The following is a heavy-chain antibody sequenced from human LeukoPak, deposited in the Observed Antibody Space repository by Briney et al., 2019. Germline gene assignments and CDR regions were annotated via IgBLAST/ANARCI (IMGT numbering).Heavy chain of an antibody. CDR2: ISNSGGST. CDR3: AQQLGYCSDGTCYFTY. V-gene: IGHV3-23*01. CDR1: GFTFSNFW. Sequence: GESLRLSCTASGFTFSNFWMGWVRQAPGKGLEWVSAISNSGGSTYYSDSGKGRFTISRDNSKNTLYLQMNSLSAEDTAVYYCAQQLGYCSDGTCYFTYWGQGTLVTVSS. J-gene: IGHJ4*02. D-gene: IGHD2-15*01.